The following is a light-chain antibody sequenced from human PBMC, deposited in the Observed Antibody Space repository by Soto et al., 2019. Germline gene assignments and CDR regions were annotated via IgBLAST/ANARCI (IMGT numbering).Light chain of an antibody. J-gene: IGLJ1*01. CDR1: SSDVGGYNY. Sequence: QSVLTQPASVSGSPGQSITISCTGTSSDVGGYNYVSWYQQHPGTAPKLMIYDVRHRPSGVPNRFSDSKSGNTASLTISGLQAEAEADYYCCAYTSSARVFGTGTKLTVL. CDR2: DVR. V-gene: IGLV2-14*01. CDR3: CAYTSSARV.